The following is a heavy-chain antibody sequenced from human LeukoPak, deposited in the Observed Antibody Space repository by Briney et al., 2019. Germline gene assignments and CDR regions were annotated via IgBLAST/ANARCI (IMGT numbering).Heavy chain of an antibody. CDR3: AKAQYRKTVMDCDY. Sequence: GGSLRLSCAASGFTVSSNYMSWVRQAPGKGLEWVSVIYSGGSTYYADSVKGRFTISRDNSKNTLYLQTNSLRAEDTAIYYCAKAQYRKTVMDCDYWGQGTLVTVSS. CDR2: IYSGGST. D-gene: IGHD5-18*01. J-gene: IGHJ4*02. CDR1: GFTVSSNY. V-gene: IGHV3-53*01.